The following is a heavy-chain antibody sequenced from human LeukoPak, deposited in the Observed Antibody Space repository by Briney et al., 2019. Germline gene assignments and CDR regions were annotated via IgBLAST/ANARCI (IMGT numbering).Heavy chain of an antibody. CDR3: AKDQDVAAAGTWGSIDY. CDR2: ISYDATNE. CDR1: GFTFSSYG. Sequence: GGSLRLSCAASGFTFSSYGMHWVRQAPSKGLEWVAVISYDATNEYYTDSVKGRFTISRDNSRNTLYLQMNSLRAEDTAVYYCAKDQDVAAAGTWGSIDYWGQGTLVTVSS. J-gene: IGHJ4*02. D-gene: IGHD6-13*01. V-gene: IGHV3-30*18.